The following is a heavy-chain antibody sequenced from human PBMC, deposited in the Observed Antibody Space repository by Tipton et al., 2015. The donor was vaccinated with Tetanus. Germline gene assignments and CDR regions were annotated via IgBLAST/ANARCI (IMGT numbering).Heavy chain of an antibody. Sequence: TLSLTCTVSGGSVSSGSYYWNWIRQPPGKGLEWIGYIYYSGSTYYNPSLKSRVTISIDTSKNQFSLRLSSVTAADTAVYYCSSSPGNQYLAFFDYWGRGTKVTVSS. CDR1: GGSVSSGSYY. CDR2: IYYSGST. CDR3: SSSPGNQYLAFFDY. J-gene: IGHJ4*02. D-gene: IGHD3-3*02. V-gene: IGHV4-30-4*08.